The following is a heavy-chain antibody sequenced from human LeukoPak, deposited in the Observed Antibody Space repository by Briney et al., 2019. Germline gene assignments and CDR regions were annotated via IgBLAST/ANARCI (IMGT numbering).Heavy chain of an antibody. J-gene: IGHJ4*02. CDR3: ARAPITSPFYFDY. D-gene: IGHD2-2*01. CDR2: INWSGGST. V-gene: IGHV3-20*04. CDR1: GFAFDEHG. Sequence: GGSLRLSCTASGFAFDEHGMSWVRQVPGKGLEWFSGINWSGGSTGYADPLRGRFTISRDNAKNSLYLQMDSLRAEDTGLYYCARAPITSPFYFDYGGQGTLVTVSS.